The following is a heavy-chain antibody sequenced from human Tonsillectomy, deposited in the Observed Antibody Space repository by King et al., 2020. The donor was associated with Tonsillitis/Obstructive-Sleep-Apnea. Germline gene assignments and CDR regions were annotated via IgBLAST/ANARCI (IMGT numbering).Heavy chain of an antibody. CDR2: ISDDGSNK. CDR3: AKDQYYYDSSGSTDYMDV. J-gene: IGHJ6*03. CDR1: GFTFSNYG. V-gene: IGHV3-30*18. D-gene: IGHD3-22*01. Sequence: QLVQSGGGVVQPGRSLRLSCVASGFTFSNYGMNWVRQAPGKGLEWVAFISDDGSNKNYADSVKGRFTVSRDNSRNTLYLQMNSLRVEDTAVYYCAKDQYYYDSSGSTDYMDVWGKGTTVTVSS.